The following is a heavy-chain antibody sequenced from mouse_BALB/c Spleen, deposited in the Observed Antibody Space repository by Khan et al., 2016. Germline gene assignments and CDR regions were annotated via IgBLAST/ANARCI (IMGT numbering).Heavy chain of an antibody. J-gene: IGHJ3*01. CDR2: FHPGSGGT. CDR1: GYTVTDYE. CDR3: TNRYKAWFTY. D-gene: IGHD2-14*01. V-gene: IGHV1-15*01. Sequence: QVQLQQSGAELVRPGSSVKLSCKALGYTVTDYEMHWVRQTPVHGLEWIGGFHPGSGGTAYNQRFKGKATLTDDKSSSTAYMEPSSLTSEDSAVYYCTNRYKAWFTYWGHGTLVTVSA.